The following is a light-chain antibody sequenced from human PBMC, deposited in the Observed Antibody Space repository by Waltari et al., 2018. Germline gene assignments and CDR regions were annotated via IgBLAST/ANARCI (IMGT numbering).Light chain of an antibody. CDR2: KNN. J-gene: IGLJ2*01. CDR3: AAWDDSLSAVP. V-gene: IGLV1-47*01. Sequence: QSVLTQPPSTSGPPGQRVTISCSGSNSNIGGNYVYWYQQVPGMAPKLLIYKNNQRPSGVPDRFSGSKSGTSAALAISALRSEDEADYYCAAWDDSLSAVPFGGGTKVTVL. CDR1: NSNIGGNY.